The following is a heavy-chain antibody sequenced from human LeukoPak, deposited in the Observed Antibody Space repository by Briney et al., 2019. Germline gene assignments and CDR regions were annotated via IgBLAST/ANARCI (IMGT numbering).Heavy chain of an antibody. CDR1: GGSISSSSYY. V-gene: IGHV4-39*01. J-gene: IGHJ4*02. CDR3: ARLGDYSNYYFDY. CDR2: IYYSGST. Sequence: PSETLSLTCTVSGGSISSSSYYWGWIRQPPGKGLEWIGSIYYSGSTYYNPSLKSRVPISVDTSKNQFSLKLSSVTAADTAVYYCARLGDYSNYYFDYWGQGTLVTVSS. D-gene: IGHD4-11*01.